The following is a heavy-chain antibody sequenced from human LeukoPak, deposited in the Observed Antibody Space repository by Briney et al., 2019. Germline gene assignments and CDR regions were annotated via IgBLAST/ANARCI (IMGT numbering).Heavy chain of an antibody. CDR1: GFTFSSYW. D-gene: IGHD2-2*01. Sequence: GGSLRLSCAASGFTFSSYWMSWVRQASGKGLEWVANIKQDGSEKYYVDSVKGRFTISRDNAKNSLYLQMNSLRAEDTAVYYCAREFGYQLEDAFDIWGQGTMVTVSS. CDR3: AREFGYQLEDAFDI. J-gene: IGHJ3*02. V-gene: IGHV3-7*03. CDR2: IKQDGSEK.